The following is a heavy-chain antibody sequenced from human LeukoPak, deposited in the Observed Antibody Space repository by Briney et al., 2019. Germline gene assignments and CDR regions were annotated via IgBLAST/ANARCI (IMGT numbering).Heavy chain of an antibody. D-gene: IGHD3-10*01. CDR2: INWNGGST. CDR1: GFTFSSYS. J-gene: IGHJ4*02. CDR3: ARDPSYYGSGEFDY. V-gene: IGHV3-20*01. Sequence: PGGSLRLSCAASGFTFSSYSMNWVRQAPGKGLEWVSGINWNGGSTGYADSVKGRFTISRDNAKNSLYLQMNSLRAEDTALYHCARDPSYYGSGEFDYWGQGTLVTVSS.